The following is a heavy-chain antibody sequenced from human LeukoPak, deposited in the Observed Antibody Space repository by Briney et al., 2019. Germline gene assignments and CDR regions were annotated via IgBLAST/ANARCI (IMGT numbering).Heavy chain of an antibody. CDR1: GYTFTSYG. CDR2: IIPILGIA. J-gene: IGHJ5*02. D-gene: IGHD1-26*01. V-gene: IGHV1-69*04. Sequence: ASVKVSCKASGYTFTSYGISWVRQAPGQGLEWMGRIIPILGIANYAQKFQGRVTITADKSTSTAYMELSSLRSEDTAVYYCARSRGMGWFDPWGQGTLVTVSS. CDR3: ARSRGMGWFDP.